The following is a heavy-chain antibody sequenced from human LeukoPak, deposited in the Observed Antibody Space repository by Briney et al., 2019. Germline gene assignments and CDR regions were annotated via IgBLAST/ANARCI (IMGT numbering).Heavy chain of an antibody. J-gene: IGHJ4*02. Sequence: ASVKVSCKASGYTFTSYDVNWVRQAPGQGLEWMGWMNPNSGNTGYAQKFQGRVTMTSNTAISTAYMELGSLRSDDTAVYYCARDVPDFWSGFDYWGQGTLVTVSP. CDR3: ARDVPDFWSGFDY. CDR1: GYTFTSYD. D-gene: IGHD3-3*01. CDR2: MNPNSGNT. V-gene: IGHV1-8*01.